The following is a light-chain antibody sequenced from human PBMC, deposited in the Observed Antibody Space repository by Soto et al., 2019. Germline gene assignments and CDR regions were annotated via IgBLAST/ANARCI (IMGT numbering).Light chain of an antibody. CDR3: QKYNSAPALT. Sequence: DIPMTQSPSSLSASVGDRVTITCRASQGISNYLAWYQQKPGKVPKLLIYGASTLQSGVPSRFSGSGSGTDFTLTISSLQPEDVATYYCQKYNSAPALTFGGGTKVEI. J-gene: IGKJ4*01. CDR2: GAS. V-gene: IGKV1-27*01. CDR1: QGISNY.